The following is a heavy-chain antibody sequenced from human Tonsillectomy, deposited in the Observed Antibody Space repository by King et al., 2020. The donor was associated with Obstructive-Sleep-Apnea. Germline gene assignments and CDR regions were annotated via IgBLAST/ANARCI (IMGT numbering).Heavy chain of an antibody. CDR3: ARAESRRLAYFDH. Sequence: VQLVESGAEVKKPGASVRVSCTTSGYTFTSYWMAWGRQAPGQGLEWMGVINPSGGTATYAQKFQGRVTMTSDTSTTTVSMELSSLRSDDTAVYYCARAESRRLAYFDHWGQGTLVTVSS. D-gene: IGHD2-21*01. J-gene: IGHJ4*02. CDR2: INPSGGTA. V-gene: IGHV1-46*01. CDR1: GYTFTSYW.